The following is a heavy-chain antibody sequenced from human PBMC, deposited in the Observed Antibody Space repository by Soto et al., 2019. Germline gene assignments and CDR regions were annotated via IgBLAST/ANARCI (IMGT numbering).Heavy chain of an antibody. CDR2: IRSKAHGGTT. Sequence: SLRLSCTTSGFTFGAYAMSWVRQAPGKGLEWVGFIRSKAHGGTTEYAASVKGRFTISRDDSKSIAYLQMNSLKTDDTAVYYCSRARDSSGYYFTQYWGQGTLVTSPQ. V-gene: IGHV3-49*04. CDR1: GFTFGAYA. J-gene: IGHJ1*01. D-gene: IGHD3-22*01. CDR3: SRARDSSGYYFTQY.